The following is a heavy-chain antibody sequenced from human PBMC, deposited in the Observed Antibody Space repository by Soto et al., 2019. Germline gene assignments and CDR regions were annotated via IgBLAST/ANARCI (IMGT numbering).Heavy chain of an antibody. CDR1: GGTFSTSS. Sequence: QVQLVQSGAEVKKPGSSVKVSCKASGGTFSTSSINWVRQAPGQRPEWMGNILPIFGTADYAQKFQDRVTITADKSTNTAYMELRSLLSEDTAVYYCARGHDYGGNSAAFDIWGQGTVVTGSS. D-gene: IGHD3-16*01. CDR3: ARGHDYGGNSAAFDI. V-gene: IGHV1-69*14. J-gene: IGHJ3*02. CDR2: ILPIFGTA.